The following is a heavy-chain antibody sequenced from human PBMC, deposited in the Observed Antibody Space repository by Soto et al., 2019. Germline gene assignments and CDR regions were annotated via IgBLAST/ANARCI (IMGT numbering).Heavy chain of an antibody. CDR1: GGSISRGGYY. CDR3: AREGSVGSSFDY. CDR2: IYYSGST. D-gene: IGHD6-13*01. J-gene: IGHJ4*02. Sequence: SETLSLTCTVSGGSISRGGYYWSWIRQHPGKGLEWIGYIYYSGSTYYNPSLKSRVTISVDTSKSQFSLKLSSVTAADTAVYYCAREGSVGSSFDYWSQRTLVTVSS. V-gene: IGHV4-31*03.